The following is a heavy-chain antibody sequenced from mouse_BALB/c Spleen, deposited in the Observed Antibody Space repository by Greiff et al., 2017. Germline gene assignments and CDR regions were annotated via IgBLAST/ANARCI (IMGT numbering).Heavy chain of an antibody. D-gene: IGHD2-2*01. CDR3: TTAPYGYGAWFAY. J-gene: IGHJ3*01. V-gene: IGHV1-54*03. CDR1: GYAFTNYL. Sequence: QVQLQQSGAELVRPGTSVKVSCKASGYAFTNYLIEWVKQRPGQGLEWIGVINPGSGGTNYNEKFKGKATLTADKSSSTAYMQLSSLTSDDSAVYFCTTAPYGYGAWFAYWGQGTLVTVSA. CDR2: INPGSGGT.